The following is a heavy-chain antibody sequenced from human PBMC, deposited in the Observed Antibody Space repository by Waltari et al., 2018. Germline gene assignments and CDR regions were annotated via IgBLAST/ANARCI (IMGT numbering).Heavy chain of an antibody. CDR1: GGPIGRRNYY. J-gene: IGHJ4*02. D-gene: IGHD3-3*01. CDR2: TYHSGTT. Sequence: QLQLQASGPGLVKASETLSPTCNVSGGPIGRRNYYWGWIRQPPGKGLAWIGNTYHSGTTYYNPSLKSRVAISVDTSKNQFSLKVSSMTATDTAIYYCARQDFWSGYYTIDYWGQGTLVTVSS. CDR3: ARQDFWSGYYTIDY. V-gene: IGHV4-39*01.